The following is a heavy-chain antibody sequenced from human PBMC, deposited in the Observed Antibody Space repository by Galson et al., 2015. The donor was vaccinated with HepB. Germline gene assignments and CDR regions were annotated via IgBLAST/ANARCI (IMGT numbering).Heavy chain of an antibody. Sequence: SLRLSCAASGFTFSDYYMSWIRQAPGKGLEWVSYSSSSSSYTNYADSVKGRFTISRDNAKNSLYLQMNSLRAEDTAVYYCAREGYDSSGYYYVGPAFDIWGQGTMVTVSS. D-gene: IGHD3-22*01. V-gene: IGHV3-11*06. CDR2: SSSSSSYT. CDR1: GFTFSDYY. J-gene: IGHJ3*02. CDR3: AREGYDSSGYYYVGPAFDI.